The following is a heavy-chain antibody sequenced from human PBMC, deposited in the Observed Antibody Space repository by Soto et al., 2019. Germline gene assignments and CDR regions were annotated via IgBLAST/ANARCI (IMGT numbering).Heavy chain of an antibody. CDR3: ARDLGGVEGAWYYYGMDV. Sequence: QVQLVQSGAEVKKPGSSVKVSCKASVGTFSSYAISWVRQAPGQGLEWMGGIIPIFGTANYAQKFQGRVTITADESTSTAYMELSSLRSEDTAVYYCARDLGGVEGAWYYYGMDVWGQGTTVTVSS. V-gene: IGHV1-69*12. CDR2: IIPIFGTA. CDR1: VGTFSSYA. J-gene: IGHJ6*02. D-gene: IGHD1-26*01.